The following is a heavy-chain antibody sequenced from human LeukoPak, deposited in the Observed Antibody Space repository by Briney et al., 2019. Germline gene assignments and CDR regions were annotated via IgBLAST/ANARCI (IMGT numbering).Heavy chain of an antibody. CDR3: ARHEWFGWFDP. J-gene: IGHJ5*02. Sequence: SETLSLTCTVSGGSISSYYWGWIRQPPGKGLEWIGSIYYSGSTYYNPSLKSRVTISVDTSKNQFSLKLSSVTAADTAVYYCARHEWFGWFDPWGQGTLVTVSS. V-gene: IGHV4-39*01. D-gene: IGHD2-8*01. CDR1: GGSISSYY. CDR2: IYYSGST.